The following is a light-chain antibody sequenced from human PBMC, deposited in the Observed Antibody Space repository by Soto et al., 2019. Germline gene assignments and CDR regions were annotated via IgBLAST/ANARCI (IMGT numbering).Light chain of an antibody. J-gene: IGKJ2*01. CDR1: QSISYY. CDR3: QQTYSTPYT. V-gene: IGKV1-39*01. CDR2: ASS. Sequence: DTQMTQSPSSLSASVGDRVTIACRASQSISYYLNWYQQKPGKAPKLLMYASSSLQSGVPSRFGGSGSGTDFTLTISSLQSEDFATHYCQQTYSTPYTFGQGTKVDIK.